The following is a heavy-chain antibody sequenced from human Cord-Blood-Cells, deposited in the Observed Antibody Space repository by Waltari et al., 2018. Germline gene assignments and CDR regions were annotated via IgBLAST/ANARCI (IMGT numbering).Heavy chain of an antibody. J-gene: IGHJ3*02. Sequence: QVQLQQSGPGLVKPSQTLSLTCAISGDSVSSNSAAWNWFRQSPSRGLEWLGRTNNRSKWFNDYAVAVKRRVTINPDTAKNQFSLQRSSVTPEDTAVYYCARSGYQLPPQSAFDIWGQGTMVTVSS. V-gene: IGHV6-1*01. CDR3: ARSGYQLPPQSAFDI. D-gene: IGHD2-2*01. CDR1: GDSVSSNSAA. CDR2: TNNRSKWFN.